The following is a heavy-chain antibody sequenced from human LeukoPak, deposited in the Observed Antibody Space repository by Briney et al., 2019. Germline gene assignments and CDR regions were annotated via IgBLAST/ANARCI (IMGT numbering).Heavy chain of an antibody. J-gene: IGHJ4*02. CDR2: IFHSGRT. D-gene: IGHD6-19*01. V-gene: IGHV4-59*08. Sequence: SETLSLTCTVSGHSISSHYWSWLRQPPGQGLEWIGYIFHSGRTDYNPSLESRVTMSLDTPKNQVSLKVRSVTVADTAVYYCARLAFRGPTVADFDYWGQGALVTVSS. CDR3: ARLAFRGPTVADFDY. CDR1: GHSISSHY.